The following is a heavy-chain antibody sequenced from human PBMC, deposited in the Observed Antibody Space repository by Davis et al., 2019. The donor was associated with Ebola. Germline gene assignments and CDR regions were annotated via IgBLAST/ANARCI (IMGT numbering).Heavy chain of an antibody. V-gene: IGHV4-59*01. CDR3: ARVGYDFWSGYYTGNWFDP. D-gene: IGHD3-3*01. Sequence: MPSETLSLTCAVYGGSFSSYYWSWIRQPPGKGLEWIGYIYYSGSTNYNPSLKSRVTISVDTSKNQFSLKLSSVTAADTAVYYCARVGYDFWSGYYTGNWFDPWGQGTLVTVSS. CDR1: GGSFSSYY. J-gene: IGHJ5*02. CDR2: IYYSGST.